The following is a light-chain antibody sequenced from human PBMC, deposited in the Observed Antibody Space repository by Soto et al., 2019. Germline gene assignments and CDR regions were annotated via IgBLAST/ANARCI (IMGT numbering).Light chain of an antibody. V-gene: IGLV2-8*01. Sequence: QSALTQPPSASGSPGQSVTISCTGTSSDVGGYNYVSWYQQHPGKAPKLMIYEVSKRPSGVPDRFSGSKSGNTASLTVSGPQAEDEADYYCSSYAGSKGVFGTGTKVTVL. CDR3: SSYAGSKGV. CDR1: SSDVGGYNY. J-gene: IGLJ1*01. CDR2: EVS.